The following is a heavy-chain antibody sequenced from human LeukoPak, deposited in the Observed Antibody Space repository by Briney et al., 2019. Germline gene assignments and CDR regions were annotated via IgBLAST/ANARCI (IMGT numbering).Heavy chain of an antibody. CDR1: GYTFTSYD. V-gene: IGHV1-8*01. Sequence: ASVKVSCKASGYTFTSYDINWVRQATGQGLEWMGWMKPNSGNTGYSQKFQGRVTMTRNTSISTAYMELSSLRSEDTAVYYCARGGDGYNYDLYYFDYWGQGTLVTVSS. D-gene: IGHD5-24*01. CDR2: MKPNSGNT. J-gene: IGHJ4*02. CDR3: ARGGDGYNYDLYYFDY.